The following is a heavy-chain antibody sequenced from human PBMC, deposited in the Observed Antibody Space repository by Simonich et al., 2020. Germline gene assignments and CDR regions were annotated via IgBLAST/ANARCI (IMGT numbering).Heavy chain of an antibody. J-gene: IGHJ4*02. D-gene: IGHD2-15*01. CDR3: ARASRGTWWYYYFDY. V-gene: IGHV1-18*01. CDR1: GYTFTSYG. Sequence: QVQLVQSGAEVKKPGASVKVSCKASGYTFTSYGISWVRQAPGQGLEWIGWTSAYNGNTNYAQKLQGRVTMTTDTSTSTAYMELRSLRSDDTAVYYCARASRGTWWYYYFDYWGQGTLVTVSS. CDR2: TSAYNGNT.